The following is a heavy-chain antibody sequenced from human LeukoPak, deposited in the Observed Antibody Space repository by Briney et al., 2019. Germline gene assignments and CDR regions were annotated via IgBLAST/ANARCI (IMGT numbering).Heavy chain of an antibody. D-gene: IGHD3-10*01. CDR3: ARDLSWVGELWGGYFDY. V-gene: IGHV1-18*01. Sequence: ASVKVSCKASGYTFTSYGISWVRQAPGQGLEWMGWISAYNGNTNYAQKLQGRVTMTTDTSTSTAYMELRSLRSDDTAVYYCARDLSWVGELWGGYFDYWGQGTLVTVSS. CDR1: GYTFTSYG. CDR2: ISAYNGNT. J-gene: IGHJ4*02.